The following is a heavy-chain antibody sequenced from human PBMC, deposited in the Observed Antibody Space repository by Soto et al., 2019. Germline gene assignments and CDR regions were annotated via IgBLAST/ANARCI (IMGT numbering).Heavy chain of an antibody. J-gene: IGHJ5*02. Sequence: ASVKVSCKASGYTFTSYGISWVRQAPGQGLEWMGWISAYNGNTNYAQKLQGRVTMTTDTSTSTAYMELRSLRSDDTAVYYCATFGVELTYGSGSLTYYNWFDPWGQGTLVTVSS. D-gene: IGHD3-10*01. V-gene: IGHV1-18*01. CDR3: ATFGVELTYGSGSLTYYNWFDP. CDR1: GYTFTSYG. CDR2: ISAYNGNT.